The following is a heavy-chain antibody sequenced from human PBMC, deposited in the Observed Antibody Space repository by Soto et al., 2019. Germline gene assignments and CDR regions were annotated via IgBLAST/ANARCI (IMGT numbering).Heavy chain of an antibody. CDR1: GFTFSSYA. CDR3: AKVHARDIVVVVAAYYFDY. V-gene: IGHV3-23*01. D-gene: IGHD2-15*01. J-gene: IGHJ4*02. Sequence: EVQLLESGGGLVQPGGSLRLSCAASGFTFSSYAMSWVRQAPGKGLEWVSAISGSGGSTYYADSVKGRFTISRDNSKNRLYRQMTSLRAEDTAVYYCAKVHARDIVVVVAAYYFDYWGQGTLVTVSS. CDR2: ISGSGGST.